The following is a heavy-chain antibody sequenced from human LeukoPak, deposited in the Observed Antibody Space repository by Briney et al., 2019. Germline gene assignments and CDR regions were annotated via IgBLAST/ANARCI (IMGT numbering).Heavy chain of an antibody. CDR2: IYTSGST. D-gene: IGHD2-2*01. V-gene: IGHV4-4*07. J-gene: IGHJ5*02. Sequence: SETLSLTCTVSGGSISSYYWSWIRQPAGKELEWIGRIYTSGSTNYNPSLKSRVTMSVDTSKNQFSLKLSSVTAADTAVYYCARDWRVVVVPAAIGNWFDPWGQGTLVTVSS. CDR1: GGSISSYY. CDR3: ARDWRVVVVPAAIGNWFDP.